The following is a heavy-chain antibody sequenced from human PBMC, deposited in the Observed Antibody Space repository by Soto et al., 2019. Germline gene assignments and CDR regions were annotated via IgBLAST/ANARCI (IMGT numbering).Heavy chain of an antibody. CDR2: IDPSDSYT. J-gene: IGHJ4*02. D-gene: IGHD5-12*01. CDR3: TRHTGYDSSLDY. CDR1: GYTFTGHW. Sequence: GESLKISCQGSGYTFTGHWINWVRQMPGKGLEWMGRIDPSDSYTDYSPTVQGHVTMSADKSINTAYLQWSSLQASDTAAYYCTRHTGYDSSLDYWGQGTLVTVSS. V-gene: IGHV5-10-1*01.